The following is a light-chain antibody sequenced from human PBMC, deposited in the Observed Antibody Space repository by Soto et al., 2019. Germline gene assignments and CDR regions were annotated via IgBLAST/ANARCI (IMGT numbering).Light chain of an antibody. J-gene: IGLJ1*01. V-gene: IGLV2-14*01. CDR2: EVD. CDR3: SSYSSSSTLYV. Sequence: QSVLTQPASVSGSPGQSITISCSGTSSDFGGYDHVSWYQQHPGKGPKLIIHEVDNRPSGVSLRFSGSKSGDTASLTISGLHPEDEADYYCSSYSSSSTLYVFGTGTKLTVL. CDR1: SSDFGGYDH.